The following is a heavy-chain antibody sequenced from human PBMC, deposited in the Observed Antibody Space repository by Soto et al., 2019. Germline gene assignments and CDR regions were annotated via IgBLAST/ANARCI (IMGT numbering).Heavy chain of an antibody. CDR3: ERPYDSSGYYYFDY. D-gene: IGHD3-22*01. CDR2: IYYSGST. CDR1: GGSISSSSYY. J-gene: IGHJ4*02. V-gene: IGHV4-39*01. Sequence: PSETLSLTCTVSGGSISSSSYYWGWIRQPPGKGLEWIGSIYYSGSTYYNPSLKSRVTISVDTSKNQFSLKLSSVTAADTAVYYCERPYDSSGYYYFDYWGQGTLVTVSS.